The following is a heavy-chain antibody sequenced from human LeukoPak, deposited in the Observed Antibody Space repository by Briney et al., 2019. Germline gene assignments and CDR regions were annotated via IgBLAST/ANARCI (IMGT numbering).Heavy chain of an antibody. V-gene: IGHV5-10-1*01. Sequence: ESLRISCKGSGYSFTNYWITWVRQMPGKGLEWMGRIDPSDSYTNYSPSFQGHVTISADKSISTAYLQWSSLKASDTAMYYCARLMSGSASFDYWGQGTLLTVSS. CDR1: GYSFTNYW. J-gene: IGHJ4*02. D-gene: IGHD6-19*01. CDR3: ARLMSGSASFDY. CDR2: IDPSDSYT.